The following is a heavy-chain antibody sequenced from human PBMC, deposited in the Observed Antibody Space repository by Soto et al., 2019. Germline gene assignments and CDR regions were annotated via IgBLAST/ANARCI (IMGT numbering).Heavy chain of an antibody. CDR3: TGEVASGY. D-gene: IGHD2-8*02. V-gene: IGHV3-30*03. CDR2: ISRDGGTK. CDR1: GFTFSSYG. J-gene: IGHJ4*02. Sequence: GGSLRLSCAASGFTFSSYGMHWVRQAPGKGLEWVAVISRDGGTKYYADSVKGRFTISRDNSRNTLFLEMNSLRSDDMAVYYCTGEVASGYWGQGTLVTVSS.